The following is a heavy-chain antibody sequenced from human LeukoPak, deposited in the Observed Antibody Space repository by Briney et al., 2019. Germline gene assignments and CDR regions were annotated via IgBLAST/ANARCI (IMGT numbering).Heavy chain of an antibody. J-gene: IGHJ3*02. CDR2: ISSGGGLT. CDR1: VFTLSSYE. Sequence: PGGSLRLSCAASVFTLSSYEMTWVRQAPGTGLEWVSYISSGGGLTFYADSVKGRFTISRDTAKNSLYLQMNNLRGEDTALYYCARDISSSTRAFDIWGQGTMVTVSS. D-gene: IGHD2-15*01. CDR3: ARDISSSTRAFDI. V-gene: IGHV3-48*03.